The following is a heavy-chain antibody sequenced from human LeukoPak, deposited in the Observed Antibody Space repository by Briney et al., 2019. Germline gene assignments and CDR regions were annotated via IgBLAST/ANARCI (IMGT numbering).Heavy chain of an antibody. Sequence: PGRSLRLSCAASGFTFSTYAMHWVRQAPGKGLEWVALISDGGSNKYYADSVKGRFTISRDNSKNTLYLQMNSLGVEDTAVYYCARDVYYYDSGGFYSWGPGTLVTVSS. CDR3: ARDVYYYDSGGFYS. CDR1: GFTFSTYA. D-gene: IGHD3-22*01. J-gene: IGHJ4*02. V-gene: IGHV3-30*01. CDR2: ISDGGSNK.